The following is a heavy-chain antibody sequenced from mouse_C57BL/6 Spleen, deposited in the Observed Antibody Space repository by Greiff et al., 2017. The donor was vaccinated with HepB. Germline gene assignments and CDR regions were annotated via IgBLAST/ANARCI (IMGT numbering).Heavy chain of an antibody. J-gene: IGHJ2*01. Sequence: EVKVEESGGGLVQPGGSLKLSCAASGFTFSDYYMYWVRQTPEKRLEWVAYISNGGGSTYYPDTVKGRFTISRDNAKNTLYLQMSRLKSEDTAMYYCARQNYGSLDYWGQGTTLTVSS. CDR2: ISNGGGST. CDR1: GFTFSDYY. CDR3: ARQNYGSLDY. V-gene: IGHV5-12*01. D-gene: IGHD1-1*01.